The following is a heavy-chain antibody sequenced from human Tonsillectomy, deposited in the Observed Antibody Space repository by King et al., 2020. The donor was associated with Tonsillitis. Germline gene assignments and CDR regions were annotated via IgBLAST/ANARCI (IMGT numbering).Heavy chain of an antibody. D-gene: IGHD6-13*01. Sequence: VQLQESGPGLVKPSETLSLTCTVSGAPISSYCWSWIRQPPGKGLEWFADIYCSGSTNYHPSLKSRCTVSVDTSQNQLSLKLSAVTAAAPAVYYCARGGIVAGGGLSYFDLWGRGTLVTVSP. V-gene: IGHV4-59*01. CDR3: ARGGIVAGGGLSYFDL. CDR1: GAPISSYC. CDR2: IYCSGST. J-gene: IGHJ2*01.